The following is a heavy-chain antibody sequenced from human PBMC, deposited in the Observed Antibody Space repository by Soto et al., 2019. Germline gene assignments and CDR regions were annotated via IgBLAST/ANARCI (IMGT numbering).Heavy chain of an antibody. Sequence: GGSLRLSCAASGFTFSNYGMHWVRQAPGKGLEWVAVVSYDGSNKYYADPVKGRFTISRDNSKNTLYLQMNSLRAEDTAVYYCAKGGYCSGGSCYAKGVQNDPLYWGQGTLVTVSS. V-gene: IGHV3-30*18. D-gene: IGHD2-15*01. CDR2: VSYDGSNK. J-gene: IGHJ4*02. CDR1: GFTFSNYG. CDR3: AKGGYCSGGSCYAKGVQNDPLY.